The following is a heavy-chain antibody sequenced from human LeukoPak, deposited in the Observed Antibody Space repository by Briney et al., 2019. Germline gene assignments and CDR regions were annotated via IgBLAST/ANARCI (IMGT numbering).Heavy chain of an antibody. D-gene: IGHD6-6*01. Sequence: SETLSLTCAVSGGSISNYYWNWIRQPPGKGLEWIGYTYYSGSSNYNPSLKSRVTISVDTSKNQFSLKVNSVTAADTAVYFCARLSRGSSAGFDYWGQGILVTVSS. CDR3: ARLSRGSSAGFDY. V-gene: IGHV4-59*01. CDR1: GGSISNYY. CDR2: TYYSGSS. J-gene: IGHJ4*02.